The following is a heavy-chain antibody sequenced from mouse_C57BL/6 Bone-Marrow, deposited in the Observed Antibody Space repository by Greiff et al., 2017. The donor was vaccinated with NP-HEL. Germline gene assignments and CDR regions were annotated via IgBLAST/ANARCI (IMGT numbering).Heavy chain of an antibody. CDR3: ARSGYYGSSYDY. CDR1: GYTFTSYW. J-gene: IGHJ2*01. D-gene: IGHD1-1*01. V-gene: IGHV1-72*01. Sequence: QVQLQQPGAELVKPGASVKLSCKASGYTFTSYWMHWVKQRPGRGLEWIGSIDPNSGGTKYNEKFKSKATLTVDKPSSTAYMQLSSLTSEDSAVYYCARSGYYGSSYDYWGQGTTLTVSS. CDR2: IDPNSGGT.